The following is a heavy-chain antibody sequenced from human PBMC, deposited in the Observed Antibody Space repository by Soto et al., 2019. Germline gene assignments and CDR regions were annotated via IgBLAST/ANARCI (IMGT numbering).Heavy chain of an antibody. D-gene: IGHD1-7*01. CDR2: IYYSGST. V-gene: IGHV4-61*01. J-gene: IGHJ5*02. CDR3: ARVRGSRELPPEVVWFDP. CDR1: GGSVSSGSYY. Sequence: SETLSLTCTVSGGSVSSGSYYWSWIRQPPGKGLEWIGYIYYSGSTNYNPSLKSRVTISVDTSKNQFSLKLSSVTAADTAVYYCARVRGSRELPPEVVWFDPWGQGTLVTVSS.